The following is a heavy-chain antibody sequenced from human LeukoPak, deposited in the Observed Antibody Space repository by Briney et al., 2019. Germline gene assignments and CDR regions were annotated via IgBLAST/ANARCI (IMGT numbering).Heavy chain of an antibody. Sequence: GGSLRLSCAASGFTLSSYAISWVRQAAGRGREWVSTISGRGGSTYYADAVKGRFTISRDNSKNTLYLKMNSLRAEDTAVYYCAKDRQEGNFDYWGQGTLVTVSS. V-gene: IGHV3-23*01. CDR1: GFTLSSYA. CDR2: ISGRGGST. CDR3: AKDRQEGNFDY. D-gene: IGHD3-10*01. J-gene: IGHJ4*02.